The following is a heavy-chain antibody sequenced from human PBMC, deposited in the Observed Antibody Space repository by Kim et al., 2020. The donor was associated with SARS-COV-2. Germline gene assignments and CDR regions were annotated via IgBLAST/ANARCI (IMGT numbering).Heavy chain of an antibody. CDR2: IWYDGSNK. Sequence: GGSLRLSCAASGFTFCSYDIHWVRQAPGKGLEWVAVIWYDGSNKYYADSVKGRFTISRDNSKNTLYLQMNSLRAEDTAVYYCARDGRVDWGTYYFDYWGQGTLVTVSS. D-gene: IGHD1-1*01. V-gene: IGHV3-33*01. CDR1: GFTFCSYD. J-gene: IGHJ4*02. CDR3: ARDGRVDWGTYYFDY.